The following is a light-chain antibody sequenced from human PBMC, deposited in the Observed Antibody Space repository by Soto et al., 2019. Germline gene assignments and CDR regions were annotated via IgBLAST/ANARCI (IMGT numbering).Light chain of an antibody. Sequence: QSVLTQPASVSGSPGQSITISCTGTNSDVGGYNFVFWYRQHPGKAPQLMIYDVSNRPSGISNRFSASKSGNTASLTISGLQADDEADYYCSSYTSTSTVVFGGGTKVTVL. J-gene: IGLJ2*01. CDR2: DVS. CDR3: SSYTSTSTVV. V-gene: IGLV2-14*01. CDR1: NSDVGGYNF.